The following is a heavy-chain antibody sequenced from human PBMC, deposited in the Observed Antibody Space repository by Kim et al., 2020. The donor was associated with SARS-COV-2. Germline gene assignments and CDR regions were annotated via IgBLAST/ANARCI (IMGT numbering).Heavy chain of an antibody. J-gene: IGHJ4*02. D-gene: IGHD1-26*01. CDR2: LFYNGNT. CDR3: ARCGSYKADFDS. CDR1: GGSINNFH. V-gene: IGHV4-59*01. Sequence: SETLSLTCTVSGGSINNFHWSWIRQSPGKGLEWIGYLFYNGNTSYNPSLEGRVTILRDTSKNHFSLNLTSVTAADTAVYYCARCGSYKADFDSWGQGALV.